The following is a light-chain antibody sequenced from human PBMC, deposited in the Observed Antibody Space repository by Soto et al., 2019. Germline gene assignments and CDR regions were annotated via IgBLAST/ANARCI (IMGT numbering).Light chain of an antibody. CDR3: QQYNTWTRT. J-gene: IGKJ1*01. CDR1: QGINTD. CDR2: SAP. Sequence: PSSMSASVGDRVTITCRASQGINTDLAWYQQKPGKAPKSLIYSAPSLQRGVPSRFSGGGSGTEFTLTISSLKYEDFAIYVCQQYNTWTRTFGQGTKVDIK. V-gene: IGKV1-9*01.